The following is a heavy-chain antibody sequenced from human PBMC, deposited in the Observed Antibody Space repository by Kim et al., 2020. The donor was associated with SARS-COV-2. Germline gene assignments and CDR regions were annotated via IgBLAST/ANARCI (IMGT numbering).Heavy chain of an antibody. Sequence: SVKVSCKASGGTFSCYAISWVRQAPGQGLEWMGRIIPILGIANYAQKFQGRVTITADKSTSTAYMELSSLRSEDTAVYYCARGIAAGIYYYYYYMDVWGKGTTVTVSS. V-gene: IGHV1-69*04. CDR3: ARGIAAGIYYYYYYMDV. D-gene: IGHD6-13*01. CDR2: IIPILGIA. CDR1: GGTFSCYA. J-gene: IGHJ6*03.